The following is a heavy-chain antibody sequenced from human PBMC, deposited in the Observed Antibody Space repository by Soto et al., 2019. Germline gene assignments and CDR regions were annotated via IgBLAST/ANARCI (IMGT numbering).Heavy chain of an antibody. D-gene: IGHD6-13*01. V-gene: IGHV4-59*01. J-gene: IGHJ6*02. CDR1: GGSISSYY. Sequence: SETLSLTCTVSGGSISSYYWSWIRQPPGKGLDWIGYIYYSGSTNYNPSLKSRVTISVDTSKNQFSLKLSSVTAADTAVYYCARSQGIAAAPMSYYYYGMDVWGQGTTVTVSS. CDR3: ARSQGIAAAPMSYYYYGMDV. CDR2: IYYSGST.